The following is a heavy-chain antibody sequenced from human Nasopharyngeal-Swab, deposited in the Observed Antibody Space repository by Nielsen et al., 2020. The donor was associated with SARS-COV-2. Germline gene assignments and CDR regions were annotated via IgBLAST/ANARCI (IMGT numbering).Heavy chain of an antibody. J-gene: IGHJ4*02. V-gene: IGHV3-7*05. CDR1: GVIFSKYW. Sequence: GGSRRLSCVASGVIFSKYWMDWVRQAPGKGLEWVANINPNGGGITYVDSVKGRFTISRDNAKNSLYLQMNSLRAEDTAVYYCVRGRERAYDYWGQGTLVTVSS. CDR2: INPNGGGI. D-gene: IGHD1-26*01. CDR3: VRGRERAYDY.